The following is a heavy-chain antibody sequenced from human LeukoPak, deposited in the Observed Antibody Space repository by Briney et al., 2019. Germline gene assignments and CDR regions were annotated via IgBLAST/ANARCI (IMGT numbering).Heavy chain of an antibody. Sequence: GGSLRLSCAASGFTFSSYSMNWVRQAPGKGLEWVSSISSSSSYIYYSDSVKGRFTISRDISKNTLYLQMNSLSAEDTAVYYCARHGYNYGFDYWGQGTLVTVSS. CDR2: ISSSSSYI. D-gene: IGHD5-24*01. V-gene: IGHV3-21*01. CDR1: GFTFSSYS. J-gene: IGHJ4*02. CDR3: ARHGYNYGFDY.